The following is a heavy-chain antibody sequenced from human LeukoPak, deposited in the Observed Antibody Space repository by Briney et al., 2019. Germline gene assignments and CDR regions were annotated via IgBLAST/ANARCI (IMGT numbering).Heavy chain of an antibody. V-gene: IGHV4-34*01. CDR2: INHSGST. J-gene: IGHJ5*02. CDR3: ARDIVVVPAAIKAYNWFDP. Sequence: SETLSLTCAVHGGSFSGYYWSWIRQPPGNRLEWIGEINHSGSTNYNPSLKSRVTISVDTSKNQFSLKLSSVTAADTAVYYCARDIVVVPAAIKAYNWFDPWGQGTLVTVSS. CDR1: GGSFSGYY. D-gene: IGHD2-2*02.